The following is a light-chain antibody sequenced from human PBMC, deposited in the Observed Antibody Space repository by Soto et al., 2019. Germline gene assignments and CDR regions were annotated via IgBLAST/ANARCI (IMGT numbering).Light chain of an antibody. V-gene: IGLV1-40*01. J-gene: IGLJ3*02. CDR3: QSYDSSLSGWL. CDR2: GNS. Sequence: QSVLTQPPSVSGAPGQRVTISCTGSSSNIGAGYDVHWYQQLPGTAPKLLIYGNSNRPSGVPDRFSGSKSGTSASLAITGLQAEEEADYYCQSYDSSLSGWLFGGGTKVTVL. CDR1: SSNIGAGYD.